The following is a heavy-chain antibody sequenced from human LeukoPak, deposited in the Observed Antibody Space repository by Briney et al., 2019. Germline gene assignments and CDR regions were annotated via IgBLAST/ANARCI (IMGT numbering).Heavy chain of an antibody. CDR2: IDPSDSYT. CDR3: ARLTTGTTSSDY. Sequence: GESLKISCKGSGYSFTSYWISWVRQMPGKGLEWMGRIDPSDSYTNYSPSFQGHVTISADKSISTAYLQWGSLKASDTAMYYCARLTTGTTSSDYWGQGTLVTVSS. J-gene: IGHJ4*02. V-gene: IGHV5-10-1*01. CDR1: GYSFTSYW. D-gene: IGHD1-1*01.